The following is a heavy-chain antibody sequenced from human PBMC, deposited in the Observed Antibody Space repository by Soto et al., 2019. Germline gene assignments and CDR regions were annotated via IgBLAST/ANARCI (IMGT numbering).Heavy chain of an antibody. CDR2: IYWDGEK. V-gene: IGHV2-5*02. J-gene: IGHJ5*02. D-gene: IGHD6-13*01. CDR1: GFSLSTTGVG. Sequence: QITLKESGPTLVKPTQTLTLTCTFSGFSLSTTGVGVGWIRQPPGKALEWLALIYWDGEKRYSPSLKSRLTITKDTSKNQVVLTMTNMDPVDTAPYSCAHRPWYAFEPWGQGILVTVSS. CDR3: AHRPWYAFEP.